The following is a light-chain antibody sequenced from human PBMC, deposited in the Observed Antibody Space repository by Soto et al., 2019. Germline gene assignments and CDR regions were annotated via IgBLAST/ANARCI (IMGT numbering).Light chain of an antibody. CDR3: QSSNDWPFT. J-gene: IGKJ2*01. CDR1: ESLSTY. CDR2: GAS. V-gene: IGKV3-15*01. Sequence: IVMTQSPATLSVSPGERVTLSCRASESLSTYLAWYQQKPGQAPRLPIYGASTKATGIPARFSGSGSATDFTLTISSLQSEYFAVYYCQSSNDWPFTFGQGTKLDI.